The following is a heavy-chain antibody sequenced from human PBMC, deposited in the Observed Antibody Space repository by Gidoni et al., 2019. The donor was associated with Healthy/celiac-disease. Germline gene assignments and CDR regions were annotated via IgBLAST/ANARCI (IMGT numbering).Heavy chain of an antibody. CDR1: GGSFRGYY. Sequence: QAQLQQRGAGLWQPSETLSLTCAVYGGSFRGYYWSWIRQPPGKGLEWMGEINHSGSTNYNPSLKSRVTMSVDTSKNQFSLKLSSVTAADTAVYYCAGSFSGYYYCYMDVWGKGTTVTVSS. CDR3: AGSFSGYYYCYMDV. V-gene: IGHV4-34*01. J-gene: IGHJ6*03. CDR2: INHSGST. D-gene: IGHD3-10*01.